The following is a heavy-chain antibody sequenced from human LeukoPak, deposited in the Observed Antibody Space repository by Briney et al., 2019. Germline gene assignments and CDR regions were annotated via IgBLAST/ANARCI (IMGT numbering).Heavy chain of an antibody. V-gene: IGHV3-48*04. D-gene: IGHD3-22*01. CDR2: ISPSSSRI. CDR1: GFTFSSYN. J-gene: IGHJ4*02. CDR3: ARDSYRVRVPYRDSSGYPDY. Sequence: GGSLRLSCAASGFTFSSYNMNWVRQAPGKGLEWVSYISPSSSRIDYAASVRGRFTISRDNAKNSLYLQMNSLRAEDTAVYYCARDSYRVRVPYRDSSGYPDYWGQGTLVTVSS.